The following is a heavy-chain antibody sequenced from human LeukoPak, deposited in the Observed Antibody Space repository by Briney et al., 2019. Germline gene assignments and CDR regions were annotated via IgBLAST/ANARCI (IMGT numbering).Heavy chain of an antibody. J-gene: IGHJ6*02. CDR2: MSPNSGNT. D-gene: IGHD3-10*01. CDR1: GYTFTSYD. V-gene: IGHV1-8*01. Sequence: ASVKVSCKASGYTFTSYDINGVRQATGQGLEWMGWMSPNSGNTGYAQKFQGRVTMTRNTSISTAYMELSSLRSEDTAVYYCARVRAAYGMDVWGQGTTVTVSS. CDR3: ARVRAAYGMDV.